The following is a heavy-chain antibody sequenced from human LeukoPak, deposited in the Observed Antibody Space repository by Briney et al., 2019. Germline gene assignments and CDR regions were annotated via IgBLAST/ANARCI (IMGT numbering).Heavy chain of an antibody. Sequence: SETLSLTCTVSGGSISSSSYYWGWIRQPPGKGLEWIGSIYYSGSTYYNPSLKSRVTISVDTSKNQFSLKLSSVTAADTAVYYCARHGVATLYYYYYMDVWGKGTTVTISS. V-gene: IGHV4-39*01. J-gene: IGHJ6*03. CDR3: ARHGVATLYYYYYMDV. CDR2: IYYSGST. CDR1: GGSISSSSYY. D-gene: IGHD2-15*01.